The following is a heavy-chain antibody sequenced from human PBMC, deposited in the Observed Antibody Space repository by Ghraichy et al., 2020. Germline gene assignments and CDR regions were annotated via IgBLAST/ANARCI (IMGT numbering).Heavy chain of an antibody. J-gene: IGHJ4*02. CDR2: INHSGST. Sequence: SETLSLTRAVXGGSFSGYXWSWIRQPPGKGLEWIGEINHSGSTNYNPSLKSRVTISVDTSKNQFSLKLSSVTAADTAVYYCARASLPGRGPFATDYWGQGTLVTVSS. D-gene: IGHD1-26*01. CDR1: GGSFSGYX. V-gene: IGHV4-34*01. CDR3: ARASLPGRGPFATDY.